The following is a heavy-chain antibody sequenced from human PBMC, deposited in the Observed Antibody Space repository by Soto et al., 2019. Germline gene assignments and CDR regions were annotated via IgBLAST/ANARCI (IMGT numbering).Heavy chain of an antibody. J-gene: IGHJ4*02. D-gene: IGHD4-17*01. Sequence: PPETLSLTCTVSGGSISSYYWSWIRQPPGKGLEWIGYIYYSGSTNYNPSLKSRVTISVDTSKNQFSLKLSSVTAADTAVYYCARFDYDFDYWGQGTLVTVSS. V-gene: IGHV4-59*08. CDR1: GGSISSYY. CDR3: ARFDYDFDY. CDR2: IYYSGST.